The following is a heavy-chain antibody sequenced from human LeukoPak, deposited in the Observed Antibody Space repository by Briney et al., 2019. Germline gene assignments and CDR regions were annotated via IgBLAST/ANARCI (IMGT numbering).Heavy chain of an antibody. J-gene: IGHJ3*02. CDR2: IYYSGST. Sequence: SETLSLTCTVSGGSISSSSYYWGWIRQPPGKGLEWIGSIYYSGSTYYNPSLKSRVTISVDTSKNQFSLKLSSVTAADTAVYYCARRGIMITFGGITGAFDIWGQGTMVTVSS. CDR1: GGSISSSSYY. CDR3: ARRGIMITFGGITGAFDI. D-gene: IGHD3-16*01. V-gene: IGHV4-39*01.